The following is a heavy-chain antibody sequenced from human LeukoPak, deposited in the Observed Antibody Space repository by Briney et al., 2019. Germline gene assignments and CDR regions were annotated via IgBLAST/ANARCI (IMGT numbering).Heavy chain of an antibody. Sequence: GRSLRLSCAASGFTFSSYAMHWVRQAPGKGLEWVAVISYDGSNKYYADSVKGRFTISRDNSKNTLYLQMNSLRAEDTAVYYCAKPEGSGWYFPPSDAFDTWGQGTMVTVSS. J-gene: IGHJ3*02. D-gene: IGHD6-19*01. V-gene: IGHV3-30-3*02. CDR3: AKPEGSGWYFPPSDAFDT. CDR2: ISYDGSNK. CDR1: GFTFSSYA.